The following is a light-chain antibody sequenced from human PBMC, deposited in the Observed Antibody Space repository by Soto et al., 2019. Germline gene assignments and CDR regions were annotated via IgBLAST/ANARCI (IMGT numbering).Light chain of an antibody. Sequence: QSALTQPASVSGSPGQSITIPCTGTSSDVGGYNYVSWYQRHPGKAPKLIIYDVSNRPSGVSNRFSGSKPGNTASLTISGLQAEDEADYYCSSYTSSSTYVFGTGTKVTVL. J-gene: IGLJ1*01. CDR3: SSYTSSSTYV. V-gene: IGLV2-14*03. CDR2: DVS. CDR1: SSDVGGYNY.